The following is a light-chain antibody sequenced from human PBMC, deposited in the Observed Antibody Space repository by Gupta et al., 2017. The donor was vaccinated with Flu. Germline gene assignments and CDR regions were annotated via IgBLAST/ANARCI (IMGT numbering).Light chain of an antibody. CDR2: GNS. CDR1: SSNIGSNP. Sequence: QSVLAQPPSASETPGQRVTISCSGSSSNIGSNPVNWYQQVPGTAPKLLIYGNSQRPSGVPDRFSGSESGTSASLAISGLQSEDEADYYCAAWDDSLNGHYVFGTGTKVTVL. J-gene: IGLJ1*01. V-gene: IGLV1-44*01. CDR3: AAWDDSLNGHYV.